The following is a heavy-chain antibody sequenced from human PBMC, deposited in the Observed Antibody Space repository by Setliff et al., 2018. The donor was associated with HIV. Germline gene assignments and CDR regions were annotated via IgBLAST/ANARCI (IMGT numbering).Heavy chain of an antibody. CDR2: IKQDGSER. J-gene: IGHJ3*02. V-gene: IGHV3-7*01. CDR1: GFTVSGYW. Sequence: GGSLRLSCAASGFTVSGYWMSWVRQAPGKGLEWVANIKQDGSERYYVDSVKGRFTISRDNTNNSLYLHMNSLRAEDTAVYYCARAAAYLNFWTGYHPHAFDIWGQGTMVTVSS. D-gene: IGHD3-3*01. CDR3: ARAAAYLNFWTGYHPHAFDI.